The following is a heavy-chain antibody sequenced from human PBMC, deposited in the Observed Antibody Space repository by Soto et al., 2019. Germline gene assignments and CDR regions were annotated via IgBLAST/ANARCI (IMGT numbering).Heavy chain of an antibody. V-gene: IGHV3-23*01. Sequence: GGSLRLSCEASGLTFSVSAMSWVRQAPEKGLEWVSAISGSGGTTYYADSVKGRFTISRDNSKNTLYLQMSSLRAEDTAIYYCTKKVPGTRPYDYWGQGTLVTSPQ. D-gene: IGHD6-13*01. CDR3: TKKVPGTRPYDY. J-gene: IGHJ4*02. CDR1: GLTFSVSA. CDR2: ISGSGGTT.